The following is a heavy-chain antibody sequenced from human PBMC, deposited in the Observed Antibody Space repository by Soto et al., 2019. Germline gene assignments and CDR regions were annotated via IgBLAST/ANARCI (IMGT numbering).Heavy chain of an antibody. CDR3: TRAGSDPGNFYISNYYAMDV. Sequence: EVQLVESGGTSIQAGGSLRLSCAASGFSVSSDYMSWVRQAAGKGLEWVSLIYSGGDTYYADSVKGRFTISRDISSNTIYLHTTSLRADDTAIYYCTRAGSDPGNFYISNYYAMDVWGRGTTVTVSS. J-gene: IGHJ6*02. CDR1: GFSVSSDY. V-gene: IGHV3-53*01. D-gene: IGHD3-10*01. CDR2: IYSGGDT.